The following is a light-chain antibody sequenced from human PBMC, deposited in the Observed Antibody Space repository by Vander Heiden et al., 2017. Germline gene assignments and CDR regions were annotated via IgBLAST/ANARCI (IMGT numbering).Light chain of an antibody. J-gene: IGKJ4*01. CDR3: QQYYSTPLT. CDR1: QSVLYSSNNKNY. V-gene: IGKV4-1*01. CDR2: WAS. Sequence: DIVITQHPAPLPVSLGEWATINCKSSQSVLYSSNNKNYLAWYQQKPGQPPKLLIYWASTREAGVPDRFSGSGSGTDFTLTISSLQAEDVAVYYCQQYYSTPLTFGGGTKVEIK.